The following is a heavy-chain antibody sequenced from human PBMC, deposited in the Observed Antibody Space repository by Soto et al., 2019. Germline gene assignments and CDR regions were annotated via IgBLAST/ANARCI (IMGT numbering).Heavy chain of an antibody. CDR2: ISSSSSYI. Sequence: EVQLVESGGGLVKPGGSLRLSCAASGFTFSSYSMNWVRQAPGQGLEWVSSISSSSSYIYYADSVKGRFTISRDNAKNSLYLPMNSLRAEDTAVYYCARGTHLVSHDYWGQGTLVTVSS. V-gene: IGHV3-21*06. J-gene: IGHJ4*02. D-gene: IGHD3-16*01. CDR3: ARGTHLVSHDY. CDR1: GFTFSSYS.